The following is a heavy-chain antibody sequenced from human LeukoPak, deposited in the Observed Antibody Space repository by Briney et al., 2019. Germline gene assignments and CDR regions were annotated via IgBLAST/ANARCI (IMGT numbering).Heavy chain of an antibody. D-gene: IGHD3/OR15-3a*01. J-gene: IGHJ4*02. V-gene: IGHV4-39*01. Sequence: SETLSLTCTVSGVSISSSNSYWGWIRQPPGKRLEWIGSIYYTGNTYYNASLKSRVTISIDTSKNQISLRLTSVTATDTAMYYCARQTGSGLFTLPGGQGTLITVSS. CDR2: IYYTGNT. CDR3: ARQTGSGLFTLP. CDR1: GVSISSSNSY.